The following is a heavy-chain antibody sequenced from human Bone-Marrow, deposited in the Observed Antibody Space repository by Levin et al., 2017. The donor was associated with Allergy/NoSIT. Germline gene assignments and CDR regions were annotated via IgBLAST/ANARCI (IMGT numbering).Heavy chain of an antibody. CDR1: GFTFSTYT. J-gene: IGHJ4*02. V-gene: IGHV3-21*01. Sequence: GESLKISCAASGFTFSTYTMSWVRQAPGKGLECVSSISSSHSYIYYSDSVKGRFTISRDNAKNSLYLQMNSLRAEDTAVYYCATLIASAIDFDSWGQGTLVTVSS. CDR2: ISSSHSYI. CDR3: ATLIASAIDFDS. D-gene: IGHD6-25*01.